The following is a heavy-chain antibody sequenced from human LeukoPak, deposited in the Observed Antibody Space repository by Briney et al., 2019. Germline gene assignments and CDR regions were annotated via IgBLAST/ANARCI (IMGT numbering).Heavy chain of an antibody. CDR2: IYSGGST. CDR1: GFTVSSNY. D-gene: IGHD3-22*01. V-gene: IGHV3-53*01. J-gene: IGHJ4*02. CDR3: ASSGYYYDSSGLYYFDY. Sequence: GGSLRLSCAASGFTVSSNYMSWVRQAPGKGLEWVSIIYSGGSTYYADSVKGRFTISRDNSKNTLYLQMNSLRAEDTAVYYCASSGYYYDSSGLYYFDYWGQGTLVTVSS.